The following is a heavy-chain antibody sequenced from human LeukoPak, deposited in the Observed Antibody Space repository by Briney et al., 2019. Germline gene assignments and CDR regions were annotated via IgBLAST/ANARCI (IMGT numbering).Heavy chain of an antibody. Sequence: SETLSLTCTVSGGSISSYYWSWIRQPAGKGLEWIGRIYTSGSTNYNPSLKSRVTMSVDTSKNQFSLKLSPVTAADTAVYYCARAGSSGWSRGPFDYWGQGTLVTVSS. D-gene: IGHD6-19*01. CDR3: ARAGSSGWSRGPFDY. J-gene: IGHJ4*02. CDR2: IYTSGST. CDR1: GGSISSYY. V-gene: IGHV4-4*07.